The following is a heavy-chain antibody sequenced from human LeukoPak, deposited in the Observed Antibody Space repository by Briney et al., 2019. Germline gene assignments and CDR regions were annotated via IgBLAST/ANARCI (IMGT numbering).Heavy chain of an antibody. CDR1: GYTFTSYF. Sequence: ASVKVSCKASGYTFTSYFMHWVRQAPRQALEWMGIINPSGGSTNYAQKFQGRVTMTRDTSTSTVYIALSSLRSEDTAVYYCARSSPPAYYDFWNGYLDYWGQGTLVTVSS. V-gene: IGHV1-46*01. CDR2: INPSGGST. J-gene: IGHJ4*02. CDR3: ARSSPPAYYDFWNGYLDY. D-gene: IGHD3-3*01.